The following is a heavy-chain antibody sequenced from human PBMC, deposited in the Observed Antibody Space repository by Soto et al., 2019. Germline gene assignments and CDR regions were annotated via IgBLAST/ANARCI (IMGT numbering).Heavy chain of an antibody. D-gene: IGHD1-1*01. CDR1: GFTFSNNA. V-gene: IGHV3-30-3*01. CDR3: ARGTTTSAFSAMDV. Sequence: QVQLVESGGGVVQPGRSLRLSCAASGFTFSNNAMDWVRQAPGKGLEWVAVISYDGSNKYIAESVKGRFTISRDNSKNTLFLQMNSLRAEDKDVYYCARGTTTSAFSAMDVWGQGTTVTVS. J-gene: IGHJ6*02. CDR2: ISYDGSNK.